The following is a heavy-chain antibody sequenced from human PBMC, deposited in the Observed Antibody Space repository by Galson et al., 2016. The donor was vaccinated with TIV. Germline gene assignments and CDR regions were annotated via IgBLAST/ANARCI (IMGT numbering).Heavy chain of an antibody. Sequence: SLRLSCAVFGFTFDDLAMHWVRRVPGKGLEWVSLISWDGGSTYYADSVKGRFTISRDNSKDSLYLQMNSLRPDDSGLYYCAKDRGGGSSWYFEYWGQGTLVTVTS. D-gene: IGHD6-13*01. CDR2: ISWDGGST. V-gene: IGHV3-43D*03. J-gene: IGHJ4*01. CDR3: AKDRGGGSSWYFEY. CDR1: GFTFDDLA.